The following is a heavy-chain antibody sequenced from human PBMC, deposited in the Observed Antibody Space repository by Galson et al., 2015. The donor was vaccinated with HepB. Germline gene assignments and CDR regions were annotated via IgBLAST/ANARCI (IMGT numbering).Heavy chain of an antibody. Sequence: SLRLSCAASGFTFSSYAMHWVRQAPGKGLEWVAVISYDGSNKYYADSVKGRFTISRDNSKNTLYLQMNSLRAEDTAVYYCARGGADIVVVPAAIWGQGTLVTVSS. CDR1: GFTFSSYA. J-gene: IGHJ1*01. D-gene: IGHD2-2*01. CDR3: ARGGADIVVVPAAI. V-gene: IGHV3-30*04. CDR2: ISYDGSNK.